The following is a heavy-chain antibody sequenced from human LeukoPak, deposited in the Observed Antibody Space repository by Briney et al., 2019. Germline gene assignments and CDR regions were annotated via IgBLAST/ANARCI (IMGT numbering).Heavy chain of an antibody. Sequence: GGSLRLSCAASGFTFSSYAMHWVRQAPGKGLEWVAVISYDGSNKYYADSVKGRFTISRDNSKNTLYLQMNSLRAEDTAVYYCARPGRRYNWNDAGIDYWGQGTLVTVSS. J-gene: IGHJ4*02. CDR1: GFTFSSYA. CDR2: ISYDGSNK. V-gene: IGHV3-30*04. D-gene: IGHD1-20*01. CDR3: ARPGRRYNWNDAGIDY.